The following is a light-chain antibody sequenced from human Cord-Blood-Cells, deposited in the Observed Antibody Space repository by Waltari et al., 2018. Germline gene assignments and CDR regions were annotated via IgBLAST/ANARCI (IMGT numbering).Light chain of an antibody. CDR3: NARDSSGNHVV. CDR1: SLRSYY. CDR2: GKN. J-gene: IGLJ2*01. V-gene: IGLV3-19*01. Sequence: SSELTQDPAVSVALGQTVRITCQGDSLRSYYESWYQQKPGQAPVLVIYGKNNRPSGIPDRFSDSSSGNTASWTITGAQAEDEADYYCNARDSSGNHVVFGGGTKLTVL.